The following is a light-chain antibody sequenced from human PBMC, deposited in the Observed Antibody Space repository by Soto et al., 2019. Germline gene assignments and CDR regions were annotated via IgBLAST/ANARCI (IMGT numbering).Light chain of an antibody. V-gene: IGKV3-15*01. J-gene: IGKJ4*01. CDR3: QQYNNWPPLT. Sequence: EIVMTQSPDTLSVSPGERATLSCRASQSVISNIAWYQQKPGQAPRLLIYGASTRATGIPARFSGSGSGTEFTLTISSLQSEDFAVYYCQQYNNWPPLTFGGGTQVESK. CDR1: QSVISN. CDR2: GAS.